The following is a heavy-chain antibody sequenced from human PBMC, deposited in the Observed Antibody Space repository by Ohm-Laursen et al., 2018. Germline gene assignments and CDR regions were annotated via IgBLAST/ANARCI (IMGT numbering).Heavy chain of an antibody. CDR2: INHSGST. V-gene: IGHV4-34*01. CDR1: GGSFSGYY. D-gene: IGHD3-22*01. J-gene: IGHJ4*02. Sequence: SDTLSLTRAVYGGSFSGYYWSWIRQPPGKGLEWIGEINHSGSTNYNSSLKSRVTISLDTSRNQFSLKLSSVTAADTAVYYCARLGKSSGTDYWGQGALVTVSS. CDR3: ARLGKSSGTDY.